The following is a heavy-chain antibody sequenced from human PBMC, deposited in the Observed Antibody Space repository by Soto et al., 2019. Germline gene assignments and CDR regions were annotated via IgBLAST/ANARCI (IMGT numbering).Heavy chain of an antibody. J-gene: IGHJ3*02. Sequence: KPSETLSLTCTVSGGSISSYYWSWIRQPPGKGLEWIGYIYYSGSTNYNPSLKSRVTISVDTSKNQLSLKLSSVTAADTAVYYCARYYYEIGAFDIWGQGTMVTVSS. V-gene: IGHV4-59*01. CDR3: ARYYYEIGAFDI. CDR1: GGSISSYY. D-gene: IGHD3-22*01. CDR2: IYYSGST.